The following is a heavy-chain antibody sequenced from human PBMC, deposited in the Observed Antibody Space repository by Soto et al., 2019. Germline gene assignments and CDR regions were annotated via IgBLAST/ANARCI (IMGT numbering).Heavy chain of an antibody. CDR3: ARPLFGSRFGVYYYGMDV. CDR2: IYYSGST. CDR1: GGSISSYY. V-gene: IGHV4-59*08. Sequence: SETLSLTCTVSGGSISSYYWSWIRQPPGKGLEWIGYIYYSGSTNYNPSLKSRVTISVDTSKNQFSLKLSSVTAADTAVYYCARPLFGSRFGVYYYGMDVWGQGTTVTVSS. J-gene: IGHJ6*02. D-gene: IGHD3-10*01.